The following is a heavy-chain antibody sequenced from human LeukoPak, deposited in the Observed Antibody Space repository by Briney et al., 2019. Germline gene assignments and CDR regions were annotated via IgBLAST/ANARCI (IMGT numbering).Heavy chain of an antibody. CDR2: IIPIFGTA. J-gene: IGHJ4*02. D-gene: IGHD4-17*01. CDR3: ARVNLYGDYEGGFDY. CDR1: GGTFSSYA. V-gene: IGHV1-69*05. Sequence: SVKVSCKASGGTFSSYAISWVRQAPGQGLEWMGGIIPIFGTANYAQKFQGRVTITTDESTSTAYMELSSLRSEDTAVYYCARVNLYGDYEGGFDYWGPGTLVTVSS.